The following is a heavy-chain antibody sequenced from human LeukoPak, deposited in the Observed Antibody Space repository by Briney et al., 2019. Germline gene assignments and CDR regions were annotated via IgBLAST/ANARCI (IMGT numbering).Heavy chain of an antibody. Sequence: SETLSLTCAVYGGSFSTYYWSWIRQSPGKGLEWIGEINHSGSTNYNPSLKSRVTISADTSKNQFSLKLSSVTAADTAVYYCARRTTYYYDSSGYYGLDYWGQGTLVTVSS. CDR1: GGSFSTYY. V-gene: IGHV4-34*01. D-gene: IGHD3-22*01. CDR2: INHSGST. CDR3: ARRTTYYYDSSGYYGLDY. J-gene: IGHJ4*02.